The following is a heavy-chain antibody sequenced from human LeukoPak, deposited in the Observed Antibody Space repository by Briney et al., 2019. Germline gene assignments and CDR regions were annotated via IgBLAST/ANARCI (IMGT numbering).Heavy chain of an antibody. V-gene: IGHV4-30-4*08. CDR2: IYYSGST. Sequence: TLSLTCTVSGGSISSGDYYWSWIRQPPGKGLEWIGYIYYSGSTYYNPSLKSRVTISVDTSKNQFSLKLSSVTAADTAVYYCARDPGRNYYYYYMTSGAKGPRSPSP. J-gene: IGHJ6*03. CDR1: GGSISSGDYY. CDR3: ARDPGRNYYYYYMTS.